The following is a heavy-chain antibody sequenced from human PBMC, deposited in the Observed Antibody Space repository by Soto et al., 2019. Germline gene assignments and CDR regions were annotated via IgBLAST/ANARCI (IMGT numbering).Heavy chain of an antibody. J-gene: IGHJ5*02. CDR1: GGTFSSYT. Sequence: QVQLVQSGAEVKKPGSSVKVSCKASGGTFSSYTISWVRQAPGQGLEWMGRIIPILGIANYAQKFQGRVTITADKSTSTAYMELSSLRSEDTAVYYCARDRIAVAGGTKNWFDPWGQGTLVTVSS. D-gene: IGHD6-19*01. V-gene: IGHV1-69*08. CDR2: IIPILGIA. CDR3: ARDRIAVAGGTKNWFDP.